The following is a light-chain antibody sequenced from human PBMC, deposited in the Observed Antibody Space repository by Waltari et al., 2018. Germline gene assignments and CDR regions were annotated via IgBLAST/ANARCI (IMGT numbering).Light chain of an antibody. J-gene: IGKJ4*01. V-gene: IGKV3-20*01. CDR1: QTVGRSY. CDR2: DAS. CDR3: HQSASSPLT. Sequence: ENVLPQSPGALSLSRGESATLSCRASQTVGRSYLAWLQQKPGQAPRLLIYDASNRATGIPDRFSGSGSGTDFTLTINRLEPEDFAVYYCHQSASSPLTFGGGTKVEIK.